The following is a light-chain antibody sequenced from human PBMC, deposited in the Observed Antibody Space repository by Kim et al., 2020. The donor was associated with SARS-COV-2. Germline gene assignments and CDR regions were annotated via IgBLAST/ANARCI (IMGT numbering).Light chain of an antibody. CDR3: LQHHAYPRT. V-gene: IGKV1-17*01. Sequence: ACQGDRVTITCRASQGIRSDLGWYQQKPGRAPTGLIYGASTLESGVPSRFNGSGSGTEFTLTISSLQPEDFATYYCLQHHAYPRTFGQGTKVDIK. CDR2: GAS. J-gene: IGKJ1*01. CDR1: QGIRSD.